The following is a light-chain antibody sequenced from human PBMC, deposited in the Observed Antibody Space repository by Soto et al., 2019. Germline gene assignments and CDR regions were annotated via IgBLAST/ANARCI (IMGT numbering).Light chain of an antibody. Sequence: QSALTQPRSVSGSPGQSVTISCTGTSSDVGGYKYVSWYQQLPGTAPKLLIYSNNQRPSGVPDRFSGSKSGTSASLAISGLQSEDEADSYCAAWDDSLNGYVFGTGTKLTVL. V-gene: IGLV1-44*01. CDR1: SSDVGGYKY. CDR3: AAWDDSLNGYV. J-gene: IGLJ1*01. CDR2: SNN.